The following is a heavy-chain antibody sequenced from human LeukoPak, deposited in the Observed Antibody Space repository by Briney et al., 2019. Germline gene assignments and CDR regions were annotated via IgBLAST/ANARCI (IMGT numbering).Heavy chain of an antibody. J-gene: IGHJ5*02. CDR1: GYTFTSYD. Sequence: ASVRVSFKGSGYTFTSYDINRVRQAPGQGGERVGWINLNRGNTGYAQKLQGRGTITRNTIIRTDYMEMRRLRYAATGGDLCANGFFGSRSVWFVPWGQGTLFSVSS. CDR3: ANGFFGSRSVWFVP. D-gene: IGHD3-10*01. V-gene: IGHV1-8*01. CDR2: INLNRGNT.